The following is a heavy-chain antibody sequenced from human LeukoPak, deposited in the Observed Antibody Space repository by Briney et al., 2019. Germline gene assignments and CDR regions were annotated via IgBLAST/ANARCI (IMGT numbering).Heavy chain of an antibody. Sequence: AASVKVSCKASGYTFTSYGISWVRQAPGQGLEWMGWISAYNGNTNYAQKLQGRVTMTTDTSTSTAYMELRSLGSDDTAVYYCARGRGYSGSYLGLYYYYMDVWGKGTTVTVSS. CDR3: ARGRGYSGSYLGLYYYYMDV. D-gene: IGHD1-26*01. V-gene: IGHV1-18*01. CDR2: ISAYNGNT. CDR1: GYTFTSYG. J-gene: IGHJ6*03.